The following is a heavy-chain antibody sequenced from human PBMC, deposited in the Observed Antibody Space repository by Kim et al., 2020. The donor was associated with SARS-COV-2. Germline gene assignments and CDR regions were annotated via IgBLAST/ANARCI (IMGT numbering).Heavy chain of an antibody. Sequence: SETLSLTCTVSGGSISSGGYYWSWIRQHPGKGLEWIGYIYYSGSTYYNPSLKSRVTISVDTSKNQFSLKLSSVTAADTAVYYCASREIRITIFGVVILDAFDIWGQGKMGTVSS. V-gene: IGHV4-31*03. CDR2: IYYSGST. CDR3: ASREIRITIFGVVILDAFDI. D-gene: IGHD3-3*01. J-gene: IGHJ3*02. CDR1: GGSISSGGYY.